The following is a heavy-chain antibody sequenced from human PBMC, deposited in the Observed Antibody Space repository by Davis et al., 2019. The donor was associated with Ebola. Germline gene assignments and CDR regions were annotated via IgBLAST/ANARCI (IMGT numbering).Heavy chain of an antibody. CDR2: INQGGSEK. Sequence: GESLKISCAASGFTFSSYGMHWVRQAPGKGLEWVANINQGGSEKYYVDSVRGRFTISRDNSKNTLSLQMNSLRAEDTALYYCAKWIRGGNYYFDNWGQGALVTVSS. D-gene: IGHD4-23*01. CDR1: GFTFSSYG. J-gene: IGHJ4*02. CDR3: AKWIRGGNYYFDN. V-gene: IGHV3-7*03.